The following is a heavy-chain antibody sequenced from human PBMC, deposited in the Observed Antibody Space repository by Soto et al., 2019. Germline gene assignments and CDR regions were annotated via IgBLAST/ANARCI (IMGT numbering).Heavy chain of an antibody. CDR2: IIPILGIA. Sequence: QVQLVQSGAEVKKPGSSVKVSCEASGGTFSSYTISWVRQAPGQGLEWMGRIIPILGIANYAQKFQGRVTITADKSTSTAYMELSSLRSEDTAVYYCARGFRFGELYDYWGQGTLVTVSS. CDR3: ARGFRFGELYDY. V-gene: IGHV1-69*02. CDR1: GGTFSSYT. J-gene: IGHJ4*02. D-gene: IGHD3-10*01.